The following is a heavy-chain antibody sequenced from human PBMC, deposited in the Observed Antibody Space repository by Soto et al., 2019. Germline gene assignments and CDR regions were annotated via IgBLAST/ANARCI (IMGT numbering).Heavy chain of an antibody. CDR2: ISGDGSST. Sequence: PGGSLRLSSAASEFTFMSYWMHWVRQSPGKGLVWVSRISGDGSSTTYADSVRGRFTISRDNAKNTVYLQMDSLRAEDTAVYYCARSLPGTYGAFDLWGQGTMVTVSS. CDR3: ARSLPGTYGAFDL. V-gene: IGHV3-74*01. J-gene: IGHJ3*01. D-gene: IGHD1-7*01. CDR1: EFTFMSYW.